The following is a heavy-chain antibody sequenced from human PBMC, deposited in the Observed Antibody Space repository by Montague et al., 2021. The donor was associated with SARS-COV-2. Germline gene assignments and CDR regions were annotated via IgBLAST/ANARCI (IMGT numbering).Heavy chain of an antibody. D-gene: IGHD1-14*01. J-gene: IGHJ3*02. CDR2: IYPGDDDT. CDR1: GYAFGMHW. Sequence: QSGAEVKKAGESLKISCMGSGYAFGMHWIGWVHQKPGKGLEWMGIIYPGDDDTKYSPAFQGQVTISADRSTKTAYLQWSSLKSSDTGMYFCARIATVITGPFDIWGQGTMVIVSS. V-gene: IGHV5-51*07. CDR3: ARIATVITGPFDI.